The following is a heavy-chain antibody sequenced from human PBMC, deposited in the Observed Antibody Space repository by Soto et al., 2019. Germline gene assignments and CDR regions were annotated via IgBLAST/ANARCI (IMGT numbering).Heavy chain of an antibody. D-gene: IGHD3-3*01. CDR2: IRSKANSYAT. Sequence: HPGGSLRLSCAASGFTFSGSAMHWVRQASGKGLEWVGRIRSKANSYATAYAASVKGRFTISRDDSKNTAYLQMNSLKTEDTAVYYCTSLLRFLEWLLPPGERYAFDIWGQGTMVTVSS. J-gene: IGHJ3*02. CDR3: TSLLRFLEWLLPPGERYAFDI. CDR1: GFTFSGSA. V-gene: IGHV3-73*01.